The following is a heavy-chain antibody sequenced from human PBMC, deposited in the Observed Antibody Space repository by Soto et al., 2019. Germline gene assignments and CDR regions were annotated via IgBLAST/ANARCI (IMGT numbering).Heavy chain of an antibody. Sequence: PGGSLRLSCTTSGFTFGDYAMSWVRQAPGKGLEWVGLVRSKAYGGTTEYAASVKGRFTISRDDSKNIAYLQMNSLKTEDTDVYYCTRDRPHFDYWGQGTLVTVSS. V-gene: IGHV3-49*04. CDR1: GFTFGDYA. J-gene: IGHJ4*02. CDR3: TRDRPHFDY. CDR2: VRSKAYGGTT.